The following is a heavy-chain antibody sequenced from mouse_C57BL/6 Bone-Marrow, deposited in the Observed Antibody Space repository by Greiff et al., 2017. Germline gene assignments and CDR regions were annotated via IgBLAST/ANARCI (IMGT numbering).Heavy chain of an antibody. J-gene: IGHJ1*03. V-gene: IGHV1-69*01. CDR2: IDPSDSYY. Sequence: VQLQQPGAELVLPGASVKLSCKASGYTFTSYWMHWVKQRPGQGLEWIGEIDPSDSYYTSNQKFKGKSTLTVDKSSSISYMQLSSLTSEDSAVYYCAREGLRFYWDVDVWGTGTTVTVSS. CDR3: AREGLRFYWDVDV. D-gene: IGHD2-2*01. CDR1: GYTFTSYW.